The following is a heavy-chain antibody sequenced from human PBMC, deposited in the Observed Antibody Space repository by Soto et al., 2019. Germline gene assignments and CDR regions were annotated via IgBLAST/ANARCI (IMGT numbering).Heavy chain of an antibody. D-gene: IGHD2-15*01. CDR3: AGGQYYFDY. CDR1: GFPFSSYG. CDR2: ISYDGSNK. Sequence: QVQLVESGGGVVQPGRSLRLSCAASGFPFSSYGMHWVRQAPGKGLEWVAHISYDGSNKHYTDSVKGRFTISRDNSKSMLYLQMSRLRAEDTAVYYCAGGQYYFDYCGQGTRVSVSS. J-gene: IGHJ4*02. V-gene: IGHV3-30*03.